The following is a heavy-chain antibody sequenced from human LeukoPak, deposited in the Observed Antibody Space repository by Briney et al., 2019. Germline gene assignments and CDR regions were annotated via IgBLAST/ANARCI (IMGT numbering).Heavy chain of an antibody. D-gene: IGHD2-15*01. CDR1: GFTFSSYS. CDR2: ISSSGSTI. Sequence: GGSLRLSCAASGFTFSSYSMNWVRQAPGKGLEWVSYISSSGSTIYYADSVKGRFTISRDNAKNSLYLQMNSLRAEDTAVYYCARGAGYCSGGSCYYYYYYMDVWGKGTTVTVSS. J-gene: IGHJ6*03. V-gene: IGHV3-48*04. CDR3: ARGAGYCSGGSCYYYYYYMDV.